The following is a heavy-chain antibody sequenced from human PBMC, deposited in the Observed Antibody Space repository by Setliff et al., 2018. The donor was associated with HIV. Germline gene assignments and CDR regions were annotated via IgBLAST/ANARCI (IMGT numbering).Heavy chain of an antibody. CDR2: ISAYNGNT. CDR1: GYTFTSYD. D-gene: IGHD6-13*01. CDR3: AIGSSNWPHRPNNYYFDY. J-gene: IGHJ4*02. Sequence: ASVKVSCKASGYTFTSYDISWVRQAPGQGLEWMGWISAYNGNTNYAQKLQGRVTMTTDTSTSTAYMELRSLRSDDTGVYYCAIGSSNWPHRPNNYYFDYWGQGTPVTV. V-gene: IGHV1-18*01.